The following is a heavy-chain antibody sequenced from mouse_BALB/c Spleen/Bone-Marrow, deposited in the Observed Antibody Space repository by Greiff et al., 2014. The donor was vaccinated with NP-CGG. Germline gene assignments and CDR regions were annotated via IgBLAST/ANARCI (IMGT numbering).Heavy chain of an antibody. D-gene: IGHD2-2*01. J-gene: IGHJ3*01. CDR2: INPSTGYT. V-gene: IGHV1-7*01. Sequence: QVQLKQSGAELAKPGASVKMSCKASGYTFTSYWMHWVKQRPGQGLEWIGYINPSTGYTEYNQKFKDKATLTADKSSSTAYMQLSSLTSEDSAVYYCARSGGGYDGFAYWGQGTLVTASA. CDR1: GYTFTSYW. CDR3: ARSGGGYDGFAY.